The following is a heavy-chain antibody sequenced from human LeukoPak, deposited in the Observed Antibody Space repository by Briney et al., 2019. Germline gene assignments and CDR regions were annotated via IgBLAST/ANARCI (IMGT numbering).Heavy chain of an antibody. CDR1: GESLSGYY. CDR3: ARGVARTYYSDTSGYAAADY. J-gene: IGHJ4*02. Sequence: SETLSLTCAVYGESLSGYYWSWIRQPPGKGLEWIGEINHSGSTNYNPSLKSRVTISVDTSKNQFSLKLSSVTAADTAVYYCARGVARTYYSDTSGYAAADYWGQGTLATVSS. V-gene: IGHV4-34*01. D-gene: IGHD3-22*01. CDR2: INHSGST.